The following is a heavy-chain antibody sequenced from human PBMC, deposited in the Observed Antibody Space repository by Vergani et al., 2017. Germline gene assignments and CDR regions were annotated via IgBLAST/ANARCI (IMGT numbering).Heavy chain of an antibody. CDR3: ARYYDFWSGSPTREGFGAFDI. D-gene: IGHD3-3*01. CDR2: IWYDGSNK. J-gene: IGHJ3*02. CDR1: GFTFSSYG. Sequence: VQLLESGGGLVQPGGSLRLSCAASGFTFSSYGMHWVRQAPGKGLEWVAVIWYDGSNKYYADSVKGRFTISRDNSKNTLYLQMNSLRAEDTAVYYCARYYDFWSGSPTREGFGAFDIWGQGTMVTVSS. V-gene: IGHV3-33*01.